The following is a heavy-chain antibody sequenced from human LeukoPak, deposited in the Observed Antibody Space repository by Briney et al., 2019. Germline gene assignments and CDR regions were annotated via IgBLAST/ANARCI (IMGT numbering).Heavy chain of an antibody. V-gene: IGHV1-69*02. D-gene: IGHD3-10*01. CDR2: IIPILGIA. J-gene: IGHJ3*02. CDR1: GGTFSSYT. CDR3: ARGAMVRGVIKGDAFDI. Sequence: SVKVSCKASGGTFSSYTISWVRQAPGQGLEWMGRIIPILGIANYAQKFQGRVTITADKSTSTAYMELSSLRSEDTAVYYCARGAMVRGVIKGDAFDIWGQGTMVTVSS.